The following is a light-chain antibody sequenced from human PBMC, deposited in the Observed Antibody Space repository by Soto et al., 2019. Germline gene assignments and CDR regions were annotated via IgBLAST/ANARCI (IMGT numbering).Light chain of an antibody. J-gene: IGLJ2*01. CDR1: SSDIGGYNY. Sequence: QSALTQPASVSGSPGQSITISCTGTSSDIGGYNYVSWYQQHPGKAPKLMIYGVSNRPSGVSGRFFGSKSGNTASLTISGRQPEEEADYYCSSYRSSIIPVVFGGGTKVAVL. CDR2: GVS. V-gene: IGLV2-14*01. CDR3: SSYRSSIIPVV.